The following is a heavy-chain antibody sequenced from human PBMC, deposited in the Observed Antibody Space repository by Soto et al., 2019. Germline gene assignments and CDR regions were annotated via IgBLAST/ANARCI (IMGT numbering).Heavy chain of an antibody. D-gene: IGHD3-3*01. CDR1: GGTFSSYA. CDR3: ARNMVFYDFWSGFDY. J-gene: IGHJ4*01. CDR2: IIPIFGTA. Sequence: QVQLVQSGAEVKKPGSSVKVSCKASGGTFSSYAISWVRQAPGQGLEWMGGIIPIFGTANYAQKFQGRVTITADESTSTAYMGLSSLGSEETAVYYCARNMVFYDFWSGFDYWGQEPWSPSPQ. V-gene: IGHV1-69*01.